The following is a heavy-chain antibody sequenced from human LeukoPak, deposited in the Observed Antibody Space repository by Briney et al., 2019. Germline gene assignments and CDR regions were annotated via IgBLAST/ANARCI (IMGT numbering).Heavy chain of an antibody. D-gene: IGHD1-7*01. CDR2: ITGSGGST. CDR3: AKASDNWNYENWFDP. J-gene: IGHJ5*02. CDR1: GFTFSSYA. Sequence: PGGSLRLSCAASGFTFSSYAMSWVRQAPRKRLEWVSGITGSGGSTYYADSVKGRFTISRDNSKNTLYLQMNSLRAEDTAVYYCAKASDNWNYENWFDPWGQGTLVTVSS. V-gene: IGHV3-23*01.